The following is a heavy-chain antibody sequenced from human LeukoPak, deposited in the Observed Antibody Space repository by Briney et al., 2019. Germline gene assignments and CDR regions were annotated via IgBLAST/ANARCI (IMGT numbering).Heavy chain of an antibody. D-gene: IGHD3-10*01. CDR1: GFTVSSNY. J-gene: IGHJ4*02. CDR2: IYSGGST. V-gene: IGHV3-53*01. Sequence: GGSLRLSCAASGFTVSSNYMSWVRQAPGKGLEWVSVIYSGGSTYYADSVKGRFTISRDNSKNTLYLQMNSLRAEDTAVYYCTRWFGELLPFDYWGQGTLVTVSS. CDR3: TRWFGELLPFDY.